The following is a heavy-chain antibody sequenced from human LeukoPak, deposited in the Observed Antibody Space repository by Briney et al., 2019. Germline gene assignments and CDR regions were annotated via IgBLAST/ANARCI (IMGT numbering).Heavy chain of an antibody. Sequence: EASVKVSCKASGYTFTGYYMHWVRQAPGQGLEWMGWINPNSGGTNYAQKFQGRVTMTRDTSISTAYMELSRLRTDGSVVQYCARVIAAQFIWGQGTMDTVSS. V-gene: IGHV1-2*02. CDR2: INPNSGGT. CDR3: ARVIAAQFI. D-gene: IGHD6-6*01. J-gene: IGHJ3*02. CDR1: GYTFTGYY.